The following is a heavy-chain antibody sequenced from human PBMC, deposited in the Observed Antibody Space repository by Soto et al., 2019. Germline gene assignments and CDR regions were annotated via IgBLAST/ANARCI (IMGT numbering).Heavy chain of an antibody. CDR3: ARATDWLLTVDY. CDR2: IYYSGST. V-gene: IGHV4-30-4*01. CDR1: GGSISSGDYY. Sequence: SETLSLTCTVSGGSISSGDYYWSWIRQPPGKGLEWIGYIYYSGSTYYNPSLKSRVTISVDTSKNQFSLKLSSVTAADTAVYYCARATDWLLTVDYWGKGSLVAVSS. J-gene: IGHJ4*01. D-gene: IGHD3-9*01.